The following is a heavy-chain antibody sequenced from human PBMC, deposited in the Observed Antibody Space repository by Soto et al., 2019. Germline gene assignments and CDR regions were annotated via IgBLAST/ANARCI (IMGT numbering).Heavy chain of an antibody. CDR1: GGSISSYY. V-gene: IGHV4-59*08. Sequence: PSETLSLTCTVSGGSISSYYWSWIRQPPGKGLEWIGYIYYSGSTNYNPSLKSRVTISVDTSKNQFSLKLSSVTAADTAVYYCARHVRSSGWPYFDYWGQGPLVTVSS. CDR3: ARHVRSSGWPYFDY. D-gene: IGHD6-19*01. J-gene: IGHJ4*02. CDR2: IYYSGST.